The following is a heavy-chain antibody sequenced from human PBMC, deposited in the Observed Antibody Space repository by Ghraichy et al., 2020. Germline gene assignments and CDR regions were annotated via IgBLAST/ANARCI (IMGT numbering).Heavy chain of an antibody. D-gene: IGHD6-13*01. CDR1: GFTFSSYA. CDR3: ARDPRWGGAAAGYFDY. V-gene: IGHV3-30-3*01. J-gene: IGHJ4*02. CDR2: ISYDGSNK. Sequence: GGSLRLSCAASGFTFSSYAMHWVRQAPGKGLEWVAVISYDGSNKYYADSVKGRFTISRDNSKNTLYLQMNSLRAEDTAVYYCARDPRWGGAAAGYFDYWGPGTLVTVSS.